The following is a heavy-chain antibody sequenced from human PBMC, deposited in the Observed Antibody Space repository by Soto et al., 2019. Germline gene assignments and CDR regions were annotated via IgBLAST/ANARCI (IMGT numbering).Heavy chain of an antibody. J-gene: IGHJ6*02. CDR1: GGSISSYY. V-gene: IGHV4-59*01. Sequence: SETLSLTXTVSGGSISSYYWSWIRQPPGKGLEWIGYIYYSGSTNYNPSLKSRVTISVDTSKNQFSLKLSSVTAADTAVDYCARVLPTPIFGVVTHYYYYGMDVWGQGTTVTVSS. CDR2: IYYSGST. D-gene: IGHD3-3*01. CDR3: ARVLPTPIFGVVTHYYYYGMDV.